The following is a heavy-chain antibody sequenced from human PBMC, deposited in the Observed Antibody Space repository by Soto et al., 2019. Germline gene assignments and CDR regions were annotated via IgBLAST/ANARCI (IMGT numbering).Heavy chain of an antibody. CDR2: ISGSGDST. Sequence: GGSLRLSCAASGFTFSSYAMSWVRQAPGKGPEWVSAISGSGDSTYYADSVKGRFTISRDNSKNTLYLRMNSLRAEDTAVYYCAKDLSPYCGGDCYPYWGQGTLVTVSS. CDR1: GFTFSSYA. V-gene: IGHV3-23*01. D-gene: IGHD2-21*02. CDR3: AKDLSPYCGGDCYPY. J-gene: IGHJ4*02.